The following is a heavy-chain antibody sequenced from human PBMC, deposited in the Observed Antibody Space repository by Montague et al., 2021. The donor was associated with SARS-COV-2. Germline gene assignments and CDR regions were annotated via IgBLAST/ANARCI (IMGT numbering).Heavy chain of an antibody. CDR2: ISGDGSII. D-gene: IGHD1-26*01. CDR1: GFKFDDFT. J-gene: IGHJ5*02. Sequence: SLRLSCAASGFKFDDFTMHWVRQPPGRGLEWVSLISGDGSIIYYADSVVGRFTVSRDNRKNSLYLQMNSLRTGDTALYYCAKDKYWEETAELDPWGQGTLVTVSS. V-gene: IGHV3-43*02. CDR3: AKDKYWEETAELDP.